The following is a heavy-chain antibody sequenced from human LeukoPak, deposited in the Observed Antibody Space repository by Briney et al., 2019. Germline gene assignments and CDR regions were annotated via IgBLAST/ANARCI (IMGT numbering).Heavy chain of an antibody. CDR3: VRDRAEGRAWVEFDP. J-gene: IGHJ5*02. CDR1: GFSVSSYG. Sequence: GGSLRLSCVASGFSVSSYGMSWVRQAPGKAPEWVSVVYRDGDTHYADYARGRFIFSRDNSKNILYLQMTNLRVEDTAVYHCVRDRAEGRAWVEFDPWGQGTVVTVSS. V-gene: IGHV3-66*02. CDR2: VYRDGDT.